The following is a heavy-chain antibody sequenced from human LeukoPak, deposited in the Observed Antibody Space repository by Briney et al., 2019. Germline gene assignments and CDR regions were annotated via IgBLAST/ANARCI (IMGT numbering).Heavy chain of an antibody. CDR1: GYSIGSGYY. Sequence: PSETLSLTCTVSGYSIGSGYYWGWIRQPPGKGLEWIGSMYHSGSAYYYPSLKSRITISIDTSKNQFSLKLSSVTAADTAVYYCAGDNWNSYYMDVWGKGTTVTVSS. CDR3: AGDNWNSYYMDV. V-gene: IGHV4-38-2*02. CDR2: MYHSGSA. D-gene: IGHD1-1*01. J-gene: IGHJ6*03.